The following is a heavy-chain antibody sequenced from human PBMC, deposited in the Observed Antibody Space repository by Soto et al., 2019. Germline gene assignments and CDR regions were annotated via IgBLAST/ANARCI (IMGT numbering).Heavy chain of an antibody. Sequence: QVQLVQSGAEVKKPGSSVKVSRKASGGTFSSYAISWVRQAPGQGLEWMGGIIPIFGTANYAQKFQGRVTITADESTSTAYMELSSLRSEDTAVYYCARDTRIAAAGTVWTYYYYYGMDVWGQGTTVTVSS. V-gene: IGHV1-69*01. CDR2: IIPIFGTA. J-gene: IGHJ6*02. D-gene: IGHD6-13*01. CDR3: ARDTRIAAAGTVWTYYYYYGMDV. CDR1: GGTFSSYA.